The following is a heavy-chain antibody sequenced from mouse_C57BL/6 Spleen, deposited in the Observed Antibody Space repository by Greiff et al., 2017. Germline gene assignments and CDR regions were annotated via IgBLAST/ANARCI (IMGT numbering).Heavy chain of an antibody. CDR1: GYSITSGYY. J-gene: IGHJ1*03. CDR2: ISYDGSN. D-gene: IGHD1-1*01. V-gene: IGHV3-6*01. CDR3: ARSTVVATFYWYFDV. Sequence: ESGPGLVKPSQSLSLTCSVTGYSITSGYYWNWIRQFPGNKLEWMGYISYDGSNNYNPSLQNRISITRDTSKNQFFLKLNSVTTEDTATYYCARSTVVATFYWYFDVWGTGTTVTVSS.